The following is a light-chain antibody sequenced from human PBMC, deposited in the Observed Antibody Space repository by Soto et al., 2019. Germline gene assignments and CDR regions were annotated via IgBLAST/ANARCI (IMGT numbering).Light chain of an antibody. CDR2: EVS. Sequence: QSALTQPPSASGSPGQSVTISCTGTSSDVGGYNYVSWYQQHPGKAPKLMIYEVSKRPSRVPDRFSGSKSGNTASLTVSGLQAEDEADYYCSSYGGSENVLFGGGTKLTVL. J-gene: IGLJ3*02. CDR1: SSDVGGYNY. CDR3: SSYGGSENVL. V-gene: IGLV2-8*01.